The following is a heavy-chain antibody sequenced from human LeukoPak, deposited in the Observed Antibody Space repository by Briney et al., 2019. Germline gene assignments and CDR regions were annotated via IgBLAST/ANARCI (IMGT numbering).Heavy chain of an antibody. CDR1: GGTFSSYA. D-gene: IGHD3-3*01. J-gene: IGHJ4*02. V-gene: IGHV1-69*04. CDR3: AREDTTYYYFWSGYNPLAY. CDR2: IIPIFGIA. Sequence: SVKVSFKASGGTFSSYAISWVRQAPGQGLEWMGRIIPIFGIANYAQKFQGRVTITADKSTSTAYMELRSLSYEDTAVYYCAREDTTYYYFWSGYNPLAYWGQGTLVTVSS.